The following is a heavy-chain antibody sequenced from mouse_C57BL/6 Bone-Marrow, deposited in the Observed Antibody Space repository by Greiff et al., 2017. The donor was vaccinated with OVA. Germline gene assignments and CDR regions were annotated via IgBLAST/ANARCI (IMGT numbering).Heavy chain of an antibody. J-gene: IGHJ4*01. D-gene: IGHD2-5*01. CDR3: AGGRQYSNYAMDY. CDR2: IYPGSGST. V-gene: IGHV1-55*01. Sequence: QVQLQQPGAELVKPGASVKMSCKASGYTFTSYWITWVKQRPGQGLEWIGDIYPGSGSTKYNEKFKSKATLTVDTSSSTAYMQLSSLTSEDSAVYYCAGGRQYSNYAMDYWGQGTTVTVSS. CDR1: GYTFTSYW.